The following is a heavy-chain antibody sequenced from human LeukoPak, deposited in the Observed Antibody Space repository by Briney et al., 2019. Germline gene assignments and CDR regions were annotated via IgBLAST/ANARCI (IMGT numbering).Heavy chain of an antibody. CDR1: GGSISSSSYY. D-gene: IGHD3-10*02. CDR2: IYYSGST. J-gene: IGHJ5*02. V-gene: IGHV4-39*07. CDR3: AREMYYDVPDWFDP. Sequence: SGTLSLTCTVSGGSISSSSYYWDWIRQPPGKGLEWIGGIYYSGSTSYNPSLKSRVTISVDTSKKQFSLKLSSVTAADTAVYYCAREMYYDVPDWFDPWGQGILVTVSS.